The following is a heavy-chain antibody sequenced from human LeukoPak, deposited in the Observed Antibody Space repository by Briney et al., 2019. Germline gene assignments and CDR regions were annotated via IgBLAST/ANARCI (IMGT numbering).Heavy chain of an antibody. CDR3: ARGGLYGYDVFDY. Sequence: GGSLRLSCAASRFTFSSYGMSWVRQAPGKGLEWVSYISGSGRTMSYADSVKGRFTISRDNAKNSLYLQMNSLRVEDTAVYHCARGGLYGYDVFDYWGQGTLVTVSS. CDR1: RFTFSSYG. J-gene: IGHJ4*02. D-gene: IGHD5-12*01. CDR2: ISGSGRTM. V-gene: IGHV3-48*04.